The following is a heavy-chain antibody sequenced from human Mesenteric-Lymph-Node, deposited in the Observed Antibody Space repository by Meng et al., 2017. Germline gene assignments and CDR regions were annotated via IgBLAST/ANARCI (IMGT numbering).Heavy chain of an antibody. CDR3: ARGGSIVGYPWLDAFDI. J-gene: IGHJ3*02. Sequence: GSLRLSCTVSGGSINSGGYYWSWIRQHPGKGLEWIGYIYYSGSTNYNPSLKSRVTISVDTSKNQFSLKLSSVTAADTAVYYCARGGSIVGYPWLDAFDIWGQGTMVTVSS. CDR1: GGSINSGGYY. CDR2: IYYSGST. D-gene: IGHD5-18*01. V-gene: IGHV4-61*08.